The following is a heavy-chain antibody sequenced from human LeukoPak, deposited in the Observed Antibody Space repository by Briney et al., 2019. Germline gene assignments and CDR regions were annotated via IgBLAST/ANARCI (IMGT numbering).Heavy chain of an antibody. CDR1: GYTFTDYY. V-gene: IGHV1-2*02. CDR2: IKPNSGGT. CDR3: ARDLEL. J-gene: IGHJ5*02. Sequence: ASVKASCKASGYTFTDYYIHWVRQAPGQGLEWMGWIKPNSGGTNYAQNFQGRVTMTRDTSISTAYMELSRLRSDDTAVYYCARDLELWGQGTLVAVSS.